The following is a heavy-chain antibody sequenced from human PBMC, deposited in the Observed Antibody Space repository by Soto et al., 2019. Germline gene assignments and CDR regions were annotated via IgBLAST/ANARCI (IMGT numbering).Heavy chain of an antibody. D-gene: IGHD1-1*01. Sequence: PSETLSLTCTVSGGSISSGCCSWSWIRQPPGKGLEWIGYIYHSGSTYYNPSLKSRVTISVDRSKNQFSLKLSSATAADTAVYFCARGVLYWGQGTLVTVSS. V-gene: IGHV4-30-2*01. J-gene: IGHJ4*02. CDR1: GGSISSGCCS. CDR2: IYHSGST. CDR3: ARGVLY.